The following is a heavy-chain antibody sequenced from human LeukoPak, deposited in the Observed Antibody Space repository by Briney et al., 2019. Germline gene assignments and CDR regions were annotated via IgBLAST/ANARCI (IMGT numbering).Heavy chain of an antibody. Sequence: GGSLRLSCAASGFTFSSYAMSWVRQAPGKGLEWVSAISGSGGSTYYADSVKGRFTISRDNSKNTLYLQMNGLRADDTAVYYCAKGGFPMATSLIHHWGQGTLVIVSS. CDR2: ISGSGGST. D-gene: IGHD5-24*01. CDR1: GFTFSSYA. J-gene: IGHJ1*01. V-gene: IGHV3-23*01. CDR3: AKGGFPMATSLIHH.